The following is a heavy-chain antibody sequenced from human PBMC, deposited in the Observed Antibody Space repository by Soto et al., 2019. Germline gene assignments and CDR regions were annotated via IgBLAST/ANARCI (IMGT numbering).Heavy chain of an antibody. V-gene: IGHV2-5*01. CDR3: AHRRCSGGSCYFDY. Sequence: QISLKESGPTLVKPTETLTLTCSFSGFSLSTSGVGVGWIRQPPGKALEWLGMIYWNVEKRYSPSLTNRLTITNDTSKNQVVLTLTDMDPEDTGTYFCAHRRCSGGSCYFDYWGQGTLVTVSS. D-gene: IGHD2-15*01. J-gene: IGHJ4*02. CDR2: IYWNVEK. CDR1: GFSLSTSGVG.